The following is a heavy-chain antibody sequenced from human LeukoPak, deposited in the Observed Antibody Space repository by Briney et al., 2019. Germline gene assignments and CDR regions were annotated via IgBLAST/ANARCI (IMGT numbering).Heavy chain of an antibody. Sequence: PSETLSLTCTVSGGSISNSNYYWGWIRQPPGKGLEWIVSIYYSGSTYYNPSLKSRVTISVDTSKNPFSLKLSSVTAADTAVYFWARLAIVGATTGNLDYWGQGTLVTVSS. J-gene: IGHJ4*02. CDR2: IYYSGST. CDR1: GGSISNSNYY. V-gene: IGHV4-39*01. CDR3: ARLAIVGATTGNLDY. D-gene: IGHD1-26*01.